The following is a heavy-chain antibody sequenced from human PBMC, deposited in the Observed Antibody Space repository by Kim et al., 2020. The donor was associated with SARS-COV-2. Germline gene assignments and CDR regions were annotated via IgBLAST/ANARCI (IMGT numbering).Heavy chain of an antibody. J-gene: IGHJ5*02. V-gene: IGHV4-34*01. CDR2: INHSGST. Sequence: SETLSLTCAVYGGSFSGYYWSWIRQPPGKGLEWIGEINHSGSTNYNPSLKSRVTISVDTSKNQFSLKLSSVTAADTAVYYCARGRYCSGGSCRSWFDPWGQGTLVTVSS. CDR1: GGSFSGYY. CDR3: ARGRYCSGGSCRSWFDP. D-gene: IGHD2-15*01.